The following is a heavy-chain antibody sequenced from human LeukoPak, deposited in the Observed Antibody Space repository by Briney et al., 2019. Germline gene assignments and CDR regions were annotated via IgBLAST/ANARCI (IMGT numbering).Heavy chain of an antibody. J-gene: IGHJ6*03. CDR1: GYTFTGYY. CDR2: INPNSGGT. Sequence: ASVKVSCKASGYTFTGYYMHWVRQAPGQGLEWMGWINPNSGGTNYAQKFQGRVTMTRDTSISTAYMELSRLRSDDTAVYYCARVWSDYGDYVAHYYYYMDVWGKGTTVTVSS. CDR3: ARVWSDYGDYVAHYYYYMDV. D-gene: IGHD4-17*01. V-gene: IGHV1-2*02.